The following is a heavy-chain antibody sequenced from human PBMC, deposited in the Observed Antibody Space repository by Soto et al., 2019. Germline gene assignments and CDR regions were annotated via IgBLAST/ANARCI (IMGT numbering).Heavy chain of an antibody. CDR1: GYTFTNYY. Sequence: QVQLVQSGAEVKKPGASVKISCKASGYTFTNYYMHWVRQAPGQGLEWMGIIHPSGGATAYAQKFQGRITITRDTSKSTLYLELSSLSSGDTAIYYCSRVGDPTVTSFYYGMDVWGQGTTVTVSS. CDR2: IHPSGGAT. D-gene: IGHD1-1*01. J-gene: IGHJ6*02. V-gene: IGHV1-46*01. CDR3: SRVGDPTVTSFYYGMDV.